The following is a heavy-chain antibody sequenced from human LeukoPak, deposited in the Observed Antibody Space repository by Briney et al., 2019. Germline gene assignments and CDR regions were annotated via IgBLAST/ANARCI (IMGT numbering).Heavy chain of an antibody. CDR3: VKGGQQQWVRIWFDP. J-gene: IGHJ5*02. CDR2: INPNGGTT. Sequence: GGSLRLSCSASGFTFSTYSMHWVRPTPGKGLEHVSAINPNGGTTDYAASVKGRFTISRDNSKNTLYLQMSSLRAEDTAVYYCVKGGQQQWVRIWFDPWGQGTLVTVSS. V-gene: IGHV3-64D*09. D-gene: IGHD6-13*01. CDR1: GFTFSTYS.